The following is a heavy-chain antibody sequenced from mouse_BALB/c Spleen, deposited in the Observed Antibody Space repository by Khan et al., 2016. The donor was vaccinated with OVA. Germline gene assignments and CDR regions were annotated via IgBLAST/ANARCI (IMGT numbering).Heavy chain of an antibody. CDR3: ARSGDGCGAY. D-gene: IGHD1-2*01. CDR2: INPGSGGT. CDR1: GYAFTNYL. V-gene: IGHV1-54*01. J-gene: IGHJ3*01. Sequence: QVQLQQSGAELVRPGTSVKVSCKASGYAFTNYLIEWVKQRPGQGLEWIGVINPGSGGTNYNEKFKDKATLTADKSSSTAYMQLSSLTSDDSAVYFCARSGDGCGAYWGPGTLVTVSA.